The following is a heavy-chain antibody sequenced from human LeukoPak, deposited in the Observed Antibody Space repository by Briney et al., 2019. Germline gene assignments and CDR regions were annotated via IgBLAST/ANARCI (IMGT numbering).Heavy chain of an antibody. CDR1: GGSISSYY. J-gene: IGHJ4*02. CDR2: IDYSGST. V-gene: IGHV4-59*01. CDR3: ARSTPSSSWTIDY. Sequence: SETLSLTCTVSGGSISSYYWSWIRQPPGKGLEWIGYIDYSGSTNYNPSLKSRVTISVDTSKNQFSLKLSSVTAADTAVYYCARSTPSSSWTIDYWGQGTLVTVSS. D-gene: IGHD6-13*01.